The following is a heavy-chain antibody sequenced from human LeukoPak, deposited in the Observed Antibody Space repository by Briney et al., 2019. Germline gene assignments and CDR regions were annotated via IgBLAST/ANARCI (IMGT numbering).Heavy chain of an antibody. CDR3: ARDFKGSYYFDY. CDR2: IWYDGSNK. Sequence: ERSLRLSCAASGFTFSSYGMHWVRQAPGKGLEWVAVIWYDGSNKYYADSVKGRFTISRDNSKNTLYLQMNSLRAEDTAVYYCARDFKGSYYFDYWGQGTLVTVSS. V-gene: IGHV3-33*08. CDR1: GFTFSSYG. J-gene: IGHJ4*02.